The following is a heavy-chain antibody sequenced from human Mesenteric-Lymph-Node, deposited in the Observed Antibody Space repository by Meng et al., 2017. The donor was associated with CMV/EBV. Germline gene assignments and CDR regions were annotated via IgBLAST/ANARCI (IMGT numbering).Heavy chain of an antibody. CDR2: INPSGGGT. CDR3: ARDLSSDTTSYYTPDY. D-gene: IGHD2/OR15-2a*01. V-gene: IGHV1-46*01. J-gene: IGHJ4*02. Sequence: SGYPFTNYHIHWVRQAPGQRLEWLGIINPSGGGTASAQKFQAKITMTRDTSTSTVYMALRNLGTEDTAVYFCARDLSSDTTSYYTPDYWGQGTLVTVSS. CDR1: GYPFTNYH.